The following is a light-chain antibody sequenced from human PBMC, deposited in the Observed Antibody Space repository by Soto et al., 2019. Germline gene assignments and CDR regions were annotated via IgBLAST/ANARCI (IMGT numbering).Light chain of an antibody. V-gene: IGKV1-5*01. CDR2: DAS. Sequence: DIQMTQSPSTLSASVGDRVTITCRASQSISNRLAWYQQKPGKAPKVLIYDASSLESGVPSRFTGSESGTEFTLTISSLQPEDFATYYCLQHNIYPWTFGQGTKVDIK. J-gene: IGKJ1*01. CDR1: QSISNR. CDR3: LQHNIYPWT.